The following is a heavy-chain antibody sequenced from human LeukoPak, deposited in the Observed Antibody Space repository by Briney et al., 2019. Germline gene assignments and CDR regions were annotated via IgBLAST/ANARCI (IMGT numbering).Heavy chain of an antibody. CDR1: GFTFSTYS. V-gene: IGHV3-21*01. CDR2: ISSSGSNI. D-gene: IGHD3-16*02. J-gene: IGHJ4*02. CDR3: ARDRWGYSLDY. Sequence: GSLRLSCAASGFTFSTYSMNWVRQAPGKGLEWVSLISSSGSNIYYADSVRGRFTISRDNAKNSVYLQMNSLRAEDTAVYYCARDRWGYSLDYWGQGTLVTVSS.